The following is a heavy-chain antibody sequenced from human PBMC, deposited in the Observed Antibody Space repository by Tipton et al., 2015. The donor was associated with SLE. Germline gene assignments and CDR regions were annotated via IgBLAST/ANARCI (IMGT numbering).Heavy chain of an antibody. D-gene: IGHD3-10*01. J-gene: IGHJ4*02. V-gene: IGHV1-3*01. Sequence: QLVQSGAEVKKPGASVTVSCKASGHIFSNYVIHWVRQDSGQRLEWMGWINSGNGNTKYSQIFQGRITITRDTSATTAYMELNSLRSEDTAVYYCARDRFGSETYFDYWGQGTLVTVSS. CDR3: ARDRFGSETYFDY. CDR2: INSGNGNT. CDR1: GHIFSNYV.